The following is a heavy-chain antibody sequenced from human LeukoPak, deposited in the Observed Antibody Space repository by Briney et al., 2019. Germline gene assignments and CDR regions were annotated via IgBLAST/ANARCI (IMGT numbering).Heavy chain of an antibody. CDR1: GFTFSSYG. Sequence: GGSLRLSCAASGFTFSSYGMHWVRQAPGKGLEWVGVTSHDGSNEYYEDSVKGRFTISRDNSKNTLYLQMNSLRAEDTAVYYCARVVDHDYGDYYLDYWGQGTLVTVSS. CDR2: TSHDGSNE. V-gene: IGHV3-30*03. CDR3: ARVVDHDYGDYYLDY. J-gene: IGHJ4*02. D-gene: IGHD4-17*01.